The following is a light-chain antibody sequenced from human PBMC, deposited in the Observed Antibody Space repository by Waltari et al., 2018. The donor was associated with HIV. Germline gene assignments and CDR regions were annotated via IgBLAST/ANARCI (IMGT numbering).Light chain of an antibody. CDR2: WAS. V-gene: IGKV4-1*01. CDR1: QSVLYSSNNKNY. CDR3: QQYYSTPYT. Sequence: DIVMTKSPDSLAVSLGERTTINCNSSQSVLYSSNNKNYLALYQQKPGQPPKLLIYWASTRESVVPDRFSGSGSGTDFTLTISSLQAEDVAVYYCQQYYSTPYTFGQGTKLEIK. J-gene: IGKJ2*01.